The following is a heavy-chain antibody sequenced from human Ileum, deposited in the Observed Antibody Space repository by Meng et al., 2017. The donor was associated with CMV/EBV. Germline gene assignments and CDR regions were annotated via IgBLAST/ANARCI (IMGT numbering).Heavy chain of an antibody. Sequence: ASVKVSCKASGSTLSSYDLHWVRQAPGQGLEWMGWMLPNSDYTGYSQKFQGRLTLTKNTSIGTAYRELSNLRSEDTAVYYCARGSGWEGVDCVGDCGAWGQGTLVTVSS. D-gene: IGHD2-21*01. CDR1: GSTLSSYD. CDR2: MLPNSDYT. V-gene: IGHV1-8*01. J-gene: IGHJ5*02. CDR3: ARGSGWEGVDCVGDCGA.